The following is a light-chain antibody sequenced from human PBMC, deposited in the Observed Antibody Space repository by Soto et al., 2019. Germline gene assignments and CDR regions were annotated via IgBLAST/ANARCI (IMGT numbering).Light chain of an antibody. CDR1: SSDVGGYNY. V-gene: IGLV2-8*01. Sequence: QSALTRAPSASGSPGQSVTISCTGTSSDVGGYNYVSWYQQHPGKAPKLMIYEVSKRPSGVPDRFSGSKSGNTASLTVSGLEAEDEADYYCSSYAGSNNVVFGGGTKLTVL. J-gene: IGLJ2*01. CDR2: EVS. CDR3: SSYAGSNNVV.